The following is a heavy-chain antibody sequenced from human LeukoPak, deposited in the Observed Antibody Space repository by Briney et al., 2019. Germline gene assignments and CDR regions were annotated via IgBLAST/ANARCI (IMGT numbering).Heavy chain of an antibody. Sequence: GGSLRLSCAASGFTFSNYAMNWVRQAPGKGLEWVSGISGSGGSTYYADSVKGRFTISRDNSKNPLYLQMNSLRAEDTAVYYCAKDRYSNYGNWFDPWGQGTLVTVFS. CDR3: AKDRYSNYGNWFDP. CDR2: ISGSGGST. CDR1: GFTFSNYA. V-gene: IGHV3-23*01. J-gene: IGHJ5*02. D-gene: IGHD4-11*01.